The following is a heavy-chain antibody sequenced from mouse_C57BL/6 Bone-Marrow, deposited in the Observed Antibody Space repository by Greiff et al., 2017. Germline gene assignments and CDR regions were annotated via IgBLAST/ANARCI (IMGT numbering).Heavy chain of an antibody. J-gene: IGHJ3*01. V-gene: IGHV5-12*01. Sequence: EVKVVESGGGLVQPGGSLKLSCAASGFTFSDYYMYWVRQTPEKRLEWVAYISNGGGSTYYPDTVKGRFTIYRDNAKNTLYLKMSRLKSEDTAMYYCAIYDPWCAYWGQGTLVTVSA. CDR2: ISNGGGST. D-gene: IGHD1-1*01. CDR3: AIYDPWCAY. CDR1: GFTFSDYY.